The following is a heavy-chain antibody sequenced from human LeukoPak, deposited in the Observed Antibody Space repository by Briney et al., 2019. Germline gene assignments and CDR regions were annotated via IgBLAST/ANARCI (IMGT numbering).Heavy chain of an antibody. CDR3: ARDPDGAFDI. Sequence: GGSLRLSCAASGFTFDDYAMNWVRQAPGKGLEWVSGISWNSGRIEYADSVKGRFTISRDNAKNTLNLQMNSLRAEDTAVYYCARDPDGAFDIWGQGTMVTVSS. J-gene: IGHJ3*02. V-gene: IGHV3-9*01. CDR2: ISWNSGRI. CDR1: GFTFDDYA.